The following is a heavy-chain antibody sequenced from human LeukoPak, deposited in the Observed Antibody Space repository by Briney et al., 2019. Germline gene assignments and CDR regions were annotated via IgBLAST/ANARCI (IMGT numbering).Heavy chain of an antibody. V-gene: IGHV4-34*01. CDR2: ISRRGRT. J-gene: IGHJ4*02. Sequence: PSETLSLTCAVYGGSVSGYYWSWIRQPPEKGLEWIGEISRRGRTHYTPSLQSRVTMSVDTSKNQFALNLNSVTAADTAVYYCARVPLRFLEPFDYWGQGILVTVSS. D-gene: IGHD3-3*01. CDR3: ARVPLRFLEPFDY. CDR1: GGSVSGYY.